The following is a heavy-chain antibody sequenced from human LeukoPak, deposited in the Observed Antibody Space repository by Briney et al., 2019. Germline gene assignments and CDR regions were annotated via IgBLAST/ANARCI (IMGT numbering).Heavy chain of an antibody. CDR2: ISGSGGST. Sequence: GGSLSLSCAASGFTFSSYAMSWVRQAPGKGLEWASAISGSGGSTYYADSVKGRFTISRDNSKNTLYLQMSNLRAEDTAVYYCANGRDGYNLDYWGQGTLVTVSS. CDR1: GFTFSSYA. D-gene: IGHD5-24*01. V-gene: IGHV3-23*01. J-gene: IGHJ4*02. CDR3: ANGRDGYNLDY.